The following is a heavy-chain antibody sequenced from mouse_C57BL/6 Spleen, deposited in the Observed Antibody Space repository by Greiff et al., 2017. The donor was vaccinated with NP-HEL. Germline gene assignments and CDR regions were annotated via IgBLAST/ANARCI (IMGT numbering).Heavy chain of an antibody. CDR1: GYTFTDYN. J-gene: IGHJ2*01. V-gene: IGHV1-18*01. D-gene: IGHD1-2*01. Sequence: VQLQQSGPELVKPGASVKIPCKASGYTFTDYNMDWVKQSHGKSLEWIGDINPNNGGTIYNQKFKGKATLTVDKSSSTAYMELRSLTSEDTAVYYCARWGGISLGYYFDYWGQGTTLTVSS. CDR2: INPNNGGT. CDR3: ARWGGISLGYYFDY.